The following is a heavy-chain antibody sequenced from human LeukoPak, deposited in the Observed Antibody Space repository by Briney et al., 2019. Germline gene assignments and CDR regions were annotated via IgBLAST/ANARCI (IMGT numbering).Heavy chain of an antibody. CDR3: ARESYGGHDY. J-gene: IGHJ4*02. V-gene: IGHV4-34*01. CDR1: GGSFSGYY. CDR2: INHSGST. Sequence: PSETLSLTRAVYGGSFSGYYWSWIRQPPGKGLEWIGEINHSGSTNYNPSLKSRVTISVDTSKNQFSLKLSSVTAADTAVYYCARESYGGHDYWGQGTLVTVSS. D-gene: IGHD5-18*01.